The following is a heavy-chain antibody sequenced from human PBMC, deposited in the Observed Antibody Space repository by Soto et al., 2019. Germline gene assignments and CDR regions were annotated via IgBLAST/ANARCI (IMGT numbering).Heavy chain of an antibody. CDR3: AKDRPITMIEGAFDI. Sequence: AVGSLRLSCAASGFTFSSYAMSWVRQAPGKGLEWVSAISGSGGSTYYADSVKGRFTISRDNSKNTLYLQMNSLRAEDTAVYYCAKDRPITMIEGAFDIWGQGTMVTVSS. CDR2: ISGSGGST. D-gene: IGHD3-22*01. CDR1: GFTFSSYA. J-gene: IGHJ3*02. V-gene: IGHV3-23*01.